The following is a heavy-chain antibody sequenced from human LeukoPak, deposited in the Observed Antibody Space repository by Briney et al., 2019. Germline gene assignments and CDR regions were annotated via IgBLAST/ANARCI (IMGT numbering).Heavy chain of an antibody. CDR1: GGSFSGYY. V-gene: IGHV4-34*01. CDR3: ARGGGYSYGYQYYYYYMDV. Sequence: SETLSLTCAVYGGSFSGYYWSWIRQPPGRGLEWIGEINHSGSTNYNPSLKSRVTISVDTSKNQFSLKLSYVTAADTAVYYCARGGGYSYGYQYYYYYMDVWGKGTTVTVSS. CDR2: INHSGST. J-gene: IGHJ6*03. D-gene: IGHD5-18*01.